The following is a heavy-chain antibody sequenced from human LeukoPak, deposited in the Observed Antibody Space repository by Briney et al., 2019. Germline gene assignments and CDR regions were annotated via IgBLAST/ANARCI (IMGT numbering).Heavy chain of an antibody. J-gene: IGHJ4*02. D-gene: IGHD6-19*01. CDR1: GYTFTGYY. V-gene: IGHV1-2*02. CDR3: ARVGDYSFGWYGDF. CDR2: INPNSGGT. Sequence: ASVKVSCKASGYTFTGYYMHWVRQAPGQGLEWMGWINPNSGGTNYAQKFQGRVTMTRDTSTSTVYMELSSLRSEDTAVYYCARVGDYSFGWYGDFWGQGTLVTVSS.